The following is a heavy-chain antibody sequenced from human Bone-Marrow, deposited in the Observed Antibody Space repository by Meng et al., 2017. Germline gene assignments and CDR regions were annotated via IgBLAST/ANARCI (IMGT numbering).Heavy chain of an antibody. D-gene: IGHD3-10*01. V-gene: IGHV3-23*04. J-gene: IGHJ4*02. CDR2: LSGGGFTT. Sequence: VQLVVSGVGLLRPGGYLILSCAGSGFSFSSYAMSLFRHSPGKGLEWGSALSGGGFTTYYADSVKGRFAISRHNSKNTLYLQMNSLRAEDTALYYCAKYSYGLGDYLDYWGQGALVTVSS. CDR3: AKYSYGLGDYLDY. CDR1: GFSFSSYA.